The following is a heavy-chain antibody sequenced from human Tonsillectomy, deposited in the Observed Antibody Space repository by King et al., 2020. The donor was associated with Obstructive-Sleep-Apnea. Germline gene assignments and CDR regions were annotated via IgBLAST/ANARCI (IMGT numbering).Heavy chain of an antibody. CDR3: AKGCSSPAYFDY. Sequence: VQLQESGPGLVKPSETLSLTCAVSGGSISSSNWWSWVRQPPGKGLEWIGEIYHSGSTNYNPSLKSRVTISADKSQNQFPLKLSSVTAADTALYYCAKGCSSPAYFDYWGQGTLVTVSS. J-gene: IGHJ4*02. V-gene: IGHV4-4*02. CDR2: IYHSGST. CDR1: GGSISSSNW. D-gene: IGHD6-13*01.